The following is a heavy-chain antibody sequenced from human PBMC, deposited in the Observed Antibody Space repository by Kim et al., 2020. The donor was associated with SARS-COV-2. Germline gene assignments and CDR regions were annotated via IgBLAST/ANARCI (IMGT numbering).Heavy chain of an antibody. CDR3: AKGGSRTFYYYYGMDV. V-gene: IGHV3-9*01. J-gene: IGHJ6*02. Sequence: SVKGRFTISRDNAKNSLYLQMNSLRAEDTALYYCAKGGSRTFYYYYGMDVWGQGTTVTVSS. D-gene: IGHD2-2*01.